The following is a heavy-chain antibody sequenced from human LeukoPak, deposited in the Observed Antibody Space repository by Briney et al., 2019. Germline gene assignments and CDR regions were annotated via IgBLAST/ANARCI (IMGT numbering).Heavy chain of an antibody. CDR2: FNTYTGNP. D-gene: IGHD6-6*01. CDR1: GYSFTTYG. V-gene: IGHV7-81*01. Sequence: ASVKVSCKASGYSFTTYGMNWVPQAPGQGLEWMGWFNTYTGNPTYAQGFTGRFVFSMDTSASTAYLQISSLRSEDTAVYYCAGTTAYLHSSSYAFDVWGQGTMVTVSS. CDR3: AGTTAYLHSSSYAFDV. J-gene: IGHJ3*01.